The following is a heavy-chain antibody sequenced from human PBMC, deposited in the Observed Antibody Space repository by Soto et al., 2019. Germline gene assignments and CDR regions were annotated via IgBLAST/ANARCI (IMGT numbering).Heavy chain of an antibody. J-gene: IGHJ4*02. V-gene: IGHV6-1*01. D-gene: IGHD2-8*01. CDR2: TYYRSKWYN. CDR1: GDSVSSNSAA. CDR3: ARSVEPEVVLMVYAECYFDY. Sequence: SQTLSLTCAISGDSVSSNSAAWNWIRQSPSRGLEWLGRTYYRSKWYNDYTVSVKSRITINPDTSKNQFSLQLNSVTLEDTAVYYCARSVEPEVVLMVYAECYFDYWGQGTLVTVSS.